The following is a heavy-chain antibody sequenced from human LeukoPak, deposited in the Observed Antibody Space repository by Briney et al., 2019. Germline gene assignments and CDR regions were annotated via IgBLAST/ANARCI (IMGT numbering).Heavy chain of an antibody. CDR3: ARGRMAGTYVFDY. CDR1: GFTFDNYA. J-gene: IGHJ4*02. D-gene: IGHD6-19*01. Sequence: GGSLRLSCAASGFTFDNYAMNWVRQVPGKGLEWISLISWNSGTIGYADSVKGRFTISRDNANNFLYLQMNSLRAEDTALYYCARGRMAGTYVFDYWGQGTLVTVSS. V-gene: IGHV3-9*01. CDR2: ISWNSGTI.